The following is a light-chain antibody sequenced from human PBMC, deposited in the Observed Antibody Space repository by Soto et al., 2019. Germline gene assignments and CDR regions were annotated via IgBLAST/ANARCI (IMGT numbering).Light chain of an antibody. J-gene: IGLJ1*01. CDR3: AAWDDSLNGSYV. CDR1: SSNIGSNT. Sequence: QSVLTQPPSASGTPGQRVTISCSGRSSNIGSNTVNWYQQLPGTAPKLLIYSNNQRPSGVPDRFSGSKSGTSASLAISGLQSEDEADYYCAAWDDSLNGSYVFGTGTKLTFL. V-gene: IGLV1-44*01. CDR2: SNN.